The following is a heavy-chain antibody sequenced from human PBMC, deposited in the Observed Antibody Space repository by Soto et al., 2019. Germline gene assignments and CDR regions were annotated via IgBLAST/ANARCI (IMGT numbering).Heavy chain of an antibody. CDR2: IIPIPGTA. D-gene: IGHD2-2*01. Sequence: QVQLVQSGAEVKKPGSSVKVSRKASGGTFGSYAISWVRQAPGQGLEWMGGIIPIPGTANYAQKFQGRVTIAGDESTSTAYMELSSLRSEDTAVYYCARSQGSSTSLEIYYYYYYGMDVWGQGTTVTVSS. CDR3: ARSQGSSTSLEIYYYYYYGMDV. CDR1: GGTFGSYA. J-gene: IGHJ6*02. V-gene: IGHV1-69*01.